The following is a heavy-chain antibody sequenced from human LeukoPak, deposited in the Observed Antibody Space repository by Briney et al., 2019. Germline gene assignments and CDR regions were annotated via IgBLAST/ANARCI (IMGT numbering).Heavy chain of an antibody. CDR2: IYYSGST. CDR3: ARAGQWFGEPVDY. J-gene: IGHJ4*02. V-gene: IGHV4-59*01. D-gene: IGHD3-10*01. CDR1: GGSINIYY. Sequence: SETLSLTCTVAGGSINIYYWSWIRQPPGKGLEGIGYIYYSGSTKYNPSLKGRLTISVDTSKNQFSLKLSSVTAADTAVYYCARAGQWFGEPVDYWGQGTLVTVSS.